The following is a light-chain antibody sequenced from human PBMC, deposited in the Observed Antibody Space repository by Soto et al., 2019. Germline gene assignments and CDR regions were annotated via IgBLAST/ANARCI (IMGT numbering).Light chain of an antibody. CDR3: QQCYSNPRT. CDR1: QGISSY. J-gene: IGKJ1*01. CDR2: AAS. Sequence: AIQMTQSPSSLSASPGDRVTITCRASQGISSYLAWYQQKPGKAPKLLIYAASTLQSGVPSRFTGSGSGTDFTLTISILQPEDFATYYCQQCYSNPRTFGPGTKVDNK. V-gene: IGKV1-8*01.